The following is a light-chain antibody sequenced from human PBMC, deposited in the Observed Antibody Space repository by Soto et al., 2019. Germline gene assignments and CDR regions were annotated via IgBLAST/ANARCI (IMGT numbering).Light chain of an antibody. Sequence: QSVLTQPPSVSGAPGQRVTISCTGSSSNIGAGFDVHWYQQLPGTAPKLLIYGNDNRPSGVPDRFSGSKSGTSASLAITGLQAEDEADYYCQSYDSSLSALVVFGGGTKLTFL. CDR2: GND. CDR3: QSYDSSLSALVV. CDR1: SSNIGAGFD. J-gene: IGLJ2*01. V-gene: IGLV1-40*01.